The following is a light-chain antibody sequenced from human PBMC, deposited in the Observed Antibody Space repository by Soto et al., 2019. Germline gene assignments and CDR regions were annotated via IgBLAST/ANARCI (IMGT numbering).Light chain of an antibody. Sequence: DIQMTQSPSSLSASVGDRVTITCRASQGISNYLAWYQQKPGKVPKLLIYAASTLQSGVPSRFSGSGAGTEFTLTISSLQPEDVETYYYQKYNSAQRNFSGGTKADIX. J-gene: IGKJ4*01. CDR1: QGISNY. CDR2: AAS. CDR3: QKYNSAQRN. V-gene: IGKV1-27*01.